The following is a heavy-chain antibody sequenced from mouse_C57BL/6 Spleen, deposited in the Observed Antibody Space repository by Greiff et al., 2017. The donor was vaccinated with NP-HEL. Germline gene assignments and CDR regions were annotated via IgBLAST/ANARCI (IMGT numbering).Heavy chain of an antibody. CDR1: GYTFTSYG. D-gene: IGHD2-5*01. J-gene: IGHJ3*01. CDR3: ARDGTYYSKYRPFAY. Sequence: QVQLQQSGAELARPGASVKLSCKASGYTFTSYGISWVKQRTGQGLEWIGEIYPRSGNTYYNEKFKGKATLTAAKSSSTAYMELRSLTSADYEVYFYARDGTYYSKYRPFAYWGQGTLVTVSA. V-gene: IGHV1-81*01. CDR2: IYPRSGNT.